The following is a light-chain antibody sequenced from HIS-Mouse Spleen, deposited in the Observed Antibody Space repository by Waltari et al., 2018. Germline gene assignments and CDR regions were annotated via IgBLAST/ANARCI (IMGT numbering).Light chain of an antibody. CDR2: KDS. CDR3: YSAADNNLV. Sequence: SYELTQPSSVSVSPGQTARITCSGDVLAKKYARWFKQKPGQAPVLVIYKDSERPSGIPERFSGSSSGTTVTLTIRGAQVEDEADYYCYSAADNNLVFGGGTKLTVL. J-gene: IGLJ3*02. V-gene: IGLV3-27*01. CDR1: VLAKKY.